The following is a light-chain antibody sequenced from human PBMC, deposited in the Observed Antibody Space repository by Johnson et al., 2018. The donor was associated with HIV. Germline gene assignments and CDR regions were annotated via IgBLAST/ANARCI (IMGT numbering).Light chain of an antibody. Sequence: QSVLTQPPSVSAAPGQKVTISCSGSSSNIGNNYVSWYQQLPGTAPKLLIYDNNKRPSGIPDRFSGSKSGTSATLVITGLRTGDEADYYCGTWDSSLSAFVFGAGT. CDR1: SSNIGNNY. CDR3: GTWDSSLSAFV. V-gene: IGLV1-51*01. CDR2: DNN. J-gene: IGLJ1*01.